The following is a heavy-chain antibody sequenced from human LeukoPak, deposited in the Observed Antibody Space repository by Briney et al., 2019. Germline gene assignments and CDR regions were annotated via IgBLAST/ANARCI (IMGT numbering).Heavy chain of an antibody. CDR3: ARVLHKRNYDSSVYYGY. CDR1: GFTFSSYG. V-gene: IGHV3-48*01. J-gene: IGHJ4*02. D-gene: IGHD3-22*01. CDR2: ISSSSSTI. Sequence: GGSLRLSCAASGFTFSSYGMNWVRQAPGKGLEWVSYISSSSSTIYYADSVKGRFTISRDNAKSSLFLQMNSLRAEDTAVYYCARVLHKRNYDSSVYYGYWGQGTLVTVSS.